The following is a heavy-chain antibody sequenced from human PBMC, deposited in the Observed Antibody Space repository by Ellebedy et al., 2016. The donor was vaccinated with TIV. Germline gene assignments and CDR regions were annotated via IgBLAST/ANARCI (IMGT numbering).Heavy chain of an antibody. V-gene: IGHV1-2*02. CDR1: GYTFIGYY. CDR3: SRGAATYSPAY. Sequence: AASVKVSCKASGYTFIGYYLHWVRQAPGEGLEWVGWINPNNGGTNYAQKFQGRVTMTRDTSITTAYMELSRLRSDDTAVYYCSRGAATYSPAYWGQGTLVTVSS. D-gene: IGHD2-15*01. CDR2: INPNNGGT. J-gene: IGHJ4*02.